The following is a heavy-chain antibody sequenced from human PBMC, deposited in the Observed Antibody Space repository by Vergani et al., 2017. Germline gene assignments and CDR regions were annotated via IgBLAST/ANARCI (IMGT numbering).Heavy chain of an antibody. CDR3: ARDAPYYDILTGYPLFDY. CDR1: GYTFTGYY. V-gene: IGHV1-2*02. D-gene: IGHD3-9*01. Sequence: QVQLVQSGAEVKKPGASVKVSCKASGYTFTGYYMHWVRQAPGQGLEWMGWINPNSGGTNYAQKFQGRVTMTRDTSISTAYMELSRLRSDDTAAYYCARDAPYYDILTGYPLFDYWGQGTLVTVSS. J-gene: IGHJ4*02. CDR2: INPNSGGT.